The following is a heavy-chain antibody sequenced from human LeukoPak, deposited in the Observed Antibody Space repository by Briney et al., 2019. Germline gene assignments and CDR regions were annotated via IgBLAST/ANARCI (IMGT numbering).Heavy chain of an antibody. CDR1: GFTFDDYG. J-gene: IGHJ4*02. V-gene: IGHV3-20*04. CDR3: ARDISSGWYFDY. D-gene: IGHD6-19*01. Sequence: GGSLRLSCAVSGFTFDDYGMSWVRQAPGKGLEWVSGINWNGGSTGYVDSVKGRFTISRDNAKNSLHLQMNSLRAEDTALYYCARDISSGWYFDYWGQGALVTVSS. CDR2: INWNGGST.